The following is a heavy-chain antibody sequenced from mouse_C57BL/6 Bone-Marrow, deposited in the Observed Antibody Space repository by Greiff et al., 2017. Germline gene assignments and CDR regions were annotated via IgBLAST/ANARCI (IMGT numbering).Heavy chain of an antibody. Sequence: EVQGVVSGGGLVQPGGSLILSCAASGFTFSDYAMAWFRQAPRNGPEWVAFIRNLAYSIFYADTVAGGFTSSRENAKNSLYLEMSSLRSEETAMYYCARRSYYYGSSLYAMDYWGQGTSVAVSS. CDR3: ARRSYYYGSSLYAMDY. J-gene: IGHJ4*01. CDR1: GFTFSDYA. D-gene: IGHD1-1*01. V-gene: IGHV5-15*01. CDR2: IRNLAYSI.